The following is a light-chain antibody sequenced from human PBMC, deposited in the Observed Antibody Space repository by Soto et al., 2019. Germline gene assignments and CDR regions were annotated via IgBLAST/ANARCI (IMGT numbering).Light chain of an antibody. CDR3: QQFNSYSPGA. CDR2: DAS. J-gene: IGKJ1*01. Sequence: DIQMPQSPSTLSASVGARVTMTCRASQSIRSWFAWYHQKTAKAPKLLIYDASSLESGGPSSISGSGSGTEFSLTISSLQPDDFATYYCQQFNSYSPGAFGQGTKVDIK. CDR1: QSIRSW. V-gene: IGKV1-5*01.